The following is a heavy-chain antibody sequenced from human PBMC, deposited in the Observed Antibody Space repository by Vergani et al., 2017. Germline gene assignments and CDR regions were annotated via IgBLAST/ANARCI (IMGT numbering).Heavy chain of an antibody. Sequence: QVQLVQSGAEVKKPGSSVKVSCKASGGTFSSYTISWVRQAPGQGLEWMGRIIPILGIANYAQKFQGRVTITADKSTSTAYMELSSLRSEDTAVYYCASFNSGYAPFDYWGQGTLVTVSS. D-gene: IGHD5-12*01. CDR3: ASFNSGYAPFDY. CDR2: IIPILGIA. V-gene: IGHV1-69*02. J-gene: IGHJ4*02. CDR1: GGTFSSYT.